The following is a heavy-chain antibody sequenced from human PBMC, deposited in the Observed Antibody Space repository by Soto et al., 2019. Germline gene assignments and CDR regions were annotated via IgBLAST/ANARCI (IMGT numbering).Heavy chain of an antibody. J-gene: IGHJ5*02. V-gene: IGHV1-18*01. D-gene: IGHD2-2*01. CDR1: GYTFSNYG. Sequence: QVQLVQSGGEVKRPGASVKVSCKTSGYTFSNYGITWVRQAPGQPLEWLGWISLYSDGTNYAQKFQGRVSMTTDTSTTTAYMELRSLRSDDTAVYYCARVVRGAEAWFGPWGQVSLVTVSS. CDR2: ISLYSDGT. CDR3: ARVVRGAEAWFGP.